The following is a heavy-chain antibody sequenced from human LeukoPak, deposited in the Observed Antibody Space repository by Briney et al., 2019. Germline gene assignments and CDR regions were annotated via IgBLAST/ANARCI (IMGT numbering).Heavy chain of an antibody. Sequence: GGSLRLSCAASGFTFSSYAMHWVRQAPGKGLEWVAVISYDGSNKYYADSVKGRFTISRDNSKNTLYLQMNSLRAEDTAVYYCARGGDYDSNWFDPRGQGTLVTVSS. D-gene: IGHD4-17*01. J-gene: IGHJ5*02. V-gene: IGHV3-30-3*01. CDR1: GFTFSSYA. CDR2: ISYDGSNK. CDR3: ARGGDYDSNWFDP.